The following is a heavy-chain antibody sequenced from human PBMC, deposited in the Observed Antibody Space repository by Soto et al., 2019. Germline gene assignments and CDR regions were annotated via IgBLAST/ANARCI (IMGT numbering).Heavy chain of an antibody. V-gene: IGHV2-5*01. J-gene: IGHJ4*02. CDR2: IYWSDEK. D-gene: IGHD3-16*01. Sequence: QITLKESGPTLVKPTQTLTLTCTFSGFSLSISGEGVGWIRQPPGKALEWLALIYWSDEKQYSPSLKNRLTITQDTSKNQVVLTMTNMDPVDTGTYYCARLVYRAGGRIFDSWGQGSLVTVSS. CDR3: ARLVYRAGGRIFDS. CDR1: GFSLSISGEG.